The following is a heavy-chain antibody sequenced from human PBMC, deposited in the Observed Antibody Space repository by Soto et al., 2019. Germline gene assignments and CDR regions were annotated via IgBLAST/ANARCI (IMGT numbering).Heavy chain of an antibody. CDR3: AKRTGYYMPFDY. CDR2: ISGSGGST. CDR1: GFTFSSYA. Sequence: EVPLLESGGGLVQPGGSLRLSCAASGFTFSSYAMRWVRQAPGKGLEWVSAISGSGGSTYYADSVKGRFTISRDNSKNTLYLQMNSLRAEDTAVYYCAKRTGYYMPFDYWGQGTLVTVSS. D-gene: IGHD3-9*01. J-gene: IGHJ4*02. V-gene: IGHV3-23*01.